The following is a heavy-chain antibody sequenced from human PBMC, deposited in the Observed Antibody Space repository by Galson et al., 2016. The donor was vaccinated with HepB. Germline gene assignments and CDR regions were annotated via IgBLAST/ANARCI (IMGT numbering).Heavy chain of an antibody. J-gene: IGHJ2*01. CDR3: ATQYCSGGSCYSAAPGYWYFDL. D-gene: IGHD2-15*01. CDR1: GFTFSSYT. CDR2: ISSSSSSI. V-gene: IGHV3-48*02. Sequence: SLRLSCAASGFTFSSYTMTWVRQAPGKGLEWVSYISSSSSSIYYADSVKSRFTISRDNAKNSLYLQMNSLRDEDTAVYYCATQYCSGGSCYSAAPGYWYFDLWGRGTLVTVSS.